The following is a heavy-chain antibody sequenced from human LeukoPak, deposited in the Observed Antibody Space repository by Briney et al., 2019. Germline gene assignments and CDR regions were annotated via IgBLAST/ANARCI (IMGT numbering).Heavy chain of an antibody. CDR2: IYWDDDK. CDR3: AHRRYGSGSYYNPFDY. V-gene: IGHV2-5*02. J-gene: IGHJ4*02. CDR1: GFSLSTGGVG. Sequence: SGPTLVKPTQTLTLTCTFSGFSLSTGGVGVGWIRQPPGKALEWLALIYWDDDKRYSPSLKCRLTITKDNSKNKLVLKMTNMGPVDTATYYCAHRRYGSGSYYNPFDYWGQGTLVTVSS. D-gene: IGHD3-10*01.